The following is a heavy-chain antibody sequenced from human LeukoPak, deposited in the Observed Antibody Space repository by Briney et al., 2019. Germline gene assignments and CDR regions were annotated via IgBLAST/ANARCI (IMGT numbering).Heavy chain of an antibody. CDR1: GGSISSSSYY. CDR2: IYYSGST. CDR3: ARHVSMVRGVTHYYYYMDV. V-gene: IGHV4-39*01. Sequence: PSETLSLTCTVSGGSISSSSYYWGWIRQPPGKGLEWIGSIYYSGSTYYNPSLKSRVTISVDTSKNQFSLKLSSVTAADTAVYYCARHVSMVRGVTHYYYYMDVWGKGTTVTISS. J-gene: IGHJ6*03. D-gene: IGHD3-10*01.